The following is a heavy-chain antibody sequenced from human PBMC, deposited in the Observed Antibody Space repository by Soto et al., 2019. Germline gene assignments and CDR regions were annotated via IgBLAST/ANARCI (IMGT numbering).Heavy chain of an antibody. CDR1: GFTFSSYA. J-gene: IGHJ6*02. CDR2: ISYDGSNK. D-gene: IGHD3-3*01. V-gene: IGHV3-30-3*01. CDR3: ARDGGWGDFWSGRIPHDYYVMDV. Sequence: QVQLVESGGGVVQPGRSLRLSCAASGFTFSSYAMHWVRQAPGKGLEWVAVISYDGSNKYYADSVKGRFTISRDNSKNPLYLQMNSLRADDKAVYYCARDGGWGDFWSGRIPHDYYVMDVWGQGTTVTVSS.